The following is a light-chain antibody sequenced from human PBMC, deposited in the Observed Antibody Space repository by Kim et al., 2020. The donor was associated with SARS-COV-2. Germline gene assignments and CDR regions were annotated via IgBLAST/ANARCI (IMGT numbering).Light chain of an antibody. Sequence: SLSPGEEAPLSGGAGQGFSIYLAWYQQNPGQPPRLLIYVASTRATGIPASFSGGGSGKNFTLTISSLGPEDFAVYYCQQRSNWPRTFAQGTKLEI. CDR1: QGFSIY. CDR3: QQRSNWPRT. V-gene: IGKV3-11*01. CDR2: VAS. J-gene: IGKJ2*01.